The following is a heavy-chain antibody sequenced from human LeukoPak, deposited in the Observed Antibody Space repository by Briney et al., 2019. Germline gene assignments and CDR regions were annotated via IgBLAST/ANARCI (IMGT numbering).Heavy chain of an antibody. J-gene: IGHJ4*02. CDR3: ARTTRAGLHDY. V-gene: IGHV4-59*02. D-gene: IGHD1-1*01. Sequence: SETLSLTCSVSGASVSTEYWSWFRQPPGRRLEWIGYIYNRGTTDYNPSLISRVTVPVDTSKNRFSLNLMSVTAADTAVYYCARTTRAGLHDYWGPGTLVTVSS. CDR1: GASVSTEY. CDR2: IYNRGTT.